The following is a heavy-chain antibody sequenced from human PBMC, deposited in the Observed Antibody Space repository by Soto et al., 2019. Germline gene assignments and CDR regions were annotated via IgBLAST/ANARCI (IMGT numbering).Heavy chain of an antibody. V-gene: IGHV1-69*13. CDR2: IIPIFGTA. CDR3: ARGNLRASYYYYGMDV. D-gene: IGHD4-4*01. J-gene: IGHJ6*02. CDR1: GGTFSSYA. Sequence: SVKVSCKASGGTFSSYAISCVRQAPGQGLEWMGGIIPIFGTANYAQKFQGRVTITADESTSTAYMELSSLRSEDTAVYYCARGNLRASYYYYGMDVWGQGTTVTVSS.